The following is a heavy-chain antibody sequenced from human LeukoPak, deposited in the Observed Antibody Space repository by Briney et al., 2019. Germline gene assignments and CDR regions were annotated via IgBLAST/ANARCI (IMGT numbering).Heavy chain of an antibody. D-gene: IGHD3-10*01. V-gene: IGHV1-2*02. CDR2: INPNSGGT. CDR3: ARDVLGRRESSLVDY. Sequence: ASVKVSCKASGYTFTGYYMHWVRQAPGQGLEWMGWINPNSGGTNYAQKFQGRVTMTRDTSISTAYMELSRLRSDDTAVYYCARDVLGRRESSLVDYWGQGTLVTVSS. CDR1: GYTFTGYY. J-gene: IGHJ4*02.